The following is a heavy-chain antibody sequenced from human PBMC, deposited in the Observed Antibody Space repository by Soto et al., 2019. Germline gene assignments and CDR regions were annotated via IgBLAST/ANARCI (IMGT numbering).Heavy chain of an antibody. CDR1: GGSFSGYY. CDR2: INHSGST. D-gene: IGHD2-2*01. J-gene: IGHJ6*03. CDR3: ARGRSMSYQLLSRSYKAYYYYMDV. Sequence: QVQLQQWGAGLLKPSETLSLTCAVYGGSFSGYYWSWIRQPPGKGLEWIGEINHSGSTNYNPSLKSRVTLSVDPSKNQFSLKLSSVTAADTAVYYCARGRSMSYQLLSRSYKAYYYYMDVWGKGTTVTVSS. V-gene: IGHV4-34*01.